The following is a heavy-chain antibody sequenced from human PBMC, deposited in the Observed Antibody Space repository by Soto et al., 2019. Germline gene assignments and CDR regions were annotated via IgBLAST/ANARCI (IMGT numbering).Heavy chain of an antibody. J-gene: IGHJ3*02. CDR3: LREKFDAFDI. Sequence: GGSLRLSCKGSGYSFTSYWICWVRQMPGKGLEWMGIIYPGDSDTRYSPSFQGQVTISADKSISTAYLQWSSLKASDTAMYYCLREKFDAFDIWGQGTMVTVSS. CDR2: IYPGDSDT. CDR1: GYSFTSYW. V-gene: IGHV5-51*01.